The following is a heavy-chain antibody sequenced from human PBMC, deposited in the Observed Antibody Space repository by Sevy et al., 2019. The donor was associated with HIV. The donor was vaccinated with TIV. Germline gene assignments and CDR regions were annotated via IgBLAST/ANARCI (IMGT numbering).Heavy chain of an antibody. CDR1: GFTFSNYA. CDR2: ISGSGGST. D-gene: IGHD3-16*01. Sequence: GESLKISCAASGFTFSNYAMSWVRQAPGKGLEWVSAISGSGGSTYYADSVKGRFTISRDNSKNTLYLQMNSLRAEDTAVYYCAKEEGVLWFDPWGQGTLVTVSS. J-gene: IGHJ5*02. V-gene: IGHV3-23*01. CDR3: AKEEGVLWFDP.